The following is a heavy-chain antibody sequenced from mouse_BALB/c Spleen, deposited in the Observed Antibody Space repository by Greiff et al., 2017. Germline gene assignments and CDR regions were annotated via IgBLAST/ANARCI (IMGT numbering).Heavy chain of an antibody. CDR2: IDPANGNT. V-gene: IGHV14-3*02. J-gene: IGHJ4*01. CDR1: GFNIKDTY. Sequence: VQLQQSGAELVKPGASVKLSCTASGFNIKDTYMHWVKQRPEQGLEWIGRIDPANGNTKYDPKFQGKATITADTSSNTAYLQLSSLTSEDTAVYYCARKDYYGHYAMDYWGQGTSVTVSS. D-gene: IGHD1-2*01. CDR3: ARKDYYGHYAMDY.